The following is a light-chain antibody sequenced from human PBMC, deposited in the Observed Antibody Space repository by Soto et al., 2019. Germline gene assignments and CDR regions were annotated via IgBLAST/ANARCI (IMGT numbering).Light chain of an antibody. J-gene: IGKJ4*01. CDR1: QSIETY. V-gene: IGKV1-5*03. CDR2: RAS. CDR3: QQFYDYPFT. Sequence: DIQMTQSPSTLSASVGDRVTITCRASQSIETYMGWHHQMPGRAPKVLIYRASNLESGVPSRFSGSGSGTEFTRTISSLQPDDIGTYYCQQFYDYPFTFGGGTRVEI.